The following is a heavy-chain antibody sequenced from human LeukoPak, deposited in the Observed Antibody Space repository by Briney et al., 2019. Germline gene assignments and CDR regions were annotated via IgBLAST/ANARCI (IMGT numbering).Heavy chain of an antibody. Sequence: ASVKVSCKASGYTFTGYYMHWVRQAPGQGLEWMGWINPNSGGTNYAQKFQGRVTMTRDTSISTAYMELSRLRSGDTAVYYCAYSSGWTSYFDYWGQGTLVTVSS. V-gene: IGHV1-2*02. J-gene: IGHJ4*02. CDR2: INPNSGGT. CDR1: GYTFTGYY. D-gene: IGHD6-19*01. CDR3: AYSSGWTSYFDY.